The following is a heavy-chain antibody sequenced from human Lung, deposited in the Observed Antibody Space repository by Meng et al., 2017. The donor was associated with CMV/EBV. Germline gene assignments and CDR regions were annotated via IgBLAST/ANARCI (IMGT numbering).Heavy chain of an antibody. CDR1: GYTFTSYY. V-gene: IGHV1-46*01. CDR2: ITPTGDST. D-gene: IGHD3-3*01. Sequence: SVXVSXXASGYTFTSYYMHWVRQAPGQGLEWVGIITPTGDSTSYAQKFQGRVTMTRDTSTSTVYMELSSPRSEDTAVYYCARTMGYSTPDFDYWGQGTRVTVSS. CDR3: ARTMGYSTPDFDY. J-gene: IGHJ4*02.